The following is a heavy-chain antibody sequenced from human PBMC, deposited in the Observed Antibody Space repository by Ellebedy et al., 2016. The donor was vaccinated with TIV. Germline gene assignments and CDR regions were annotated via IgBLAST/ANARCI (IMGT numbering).Heavy chain of an antibody. CDR3: ARHAGTVPPFFDP. J-gene: IGHJ5*02. CDR1: GYSITSDSYY. Sequence: SETLSLTCTVSGYSITSDSYYWGWIRQPPGKGLEWIGSFLYSMSTYRGSPYPNPSLRGRVTVSVDTSRNQFSLKLSSVTAADTALYYCARHAGTVPPFFDPWGRGILVIVSS. D-gene: IGHD1/OR15-1a*01. V-gene: IGHV4-39*01. CDR2: FLYSMSTYRGSP.